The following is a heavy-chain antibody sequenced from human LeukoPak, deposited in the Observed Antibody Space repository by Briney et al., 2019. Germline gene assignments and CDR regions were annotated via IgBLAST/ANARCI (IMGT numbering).Heavy chain of an antibody. CDR2: ISYDGSNK. V-gene: IGHV3-30*12. Sequence: GGSLRLSCAASGLTFSSYDMHWVRQAPGKGLEWVALISYDGSNKYYADSVKGRFTISRDNSESTLYLRMNSLGAEDTAVYYCARQKYSGSSLDYWGQGTLVTVSS. J-gene: IGHJ4*02. D-gene: IGHD6-6*01. CDR1: GLTFSSYD. CDR3: ARQKYSGSSLDY.